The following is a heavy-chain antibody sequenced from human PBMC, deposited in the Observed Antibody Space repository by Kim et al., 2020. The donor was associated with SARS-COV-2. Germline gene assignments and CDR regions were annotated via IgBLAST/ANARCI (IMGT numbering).Heavy chain of an antibody. Sequence: SVKVSCKASGGTFSSYAISWVRQAPGQGLEWMGGIIPIFGTANYAQKFQGRVTITADESTSTAYMELSSLRSEDTAVYYCARGGGELKDSSGYFDYWGQGTLVTVSS. V-gene: IGHV1-69*13. CDR1: GGTFSSYA. J-gene: IGHJ4*02. CDR2: IIPIFGTA. D-gene: IGHD3-22*01. CDR3: ARGGGELKDSSGYFDY.